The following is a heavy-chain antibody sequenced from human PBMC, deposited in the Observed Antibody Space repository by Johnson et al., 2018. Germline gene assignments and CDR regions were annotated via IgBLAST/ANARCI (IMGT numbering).Heavy chain of an antibody. CDR3: AAELYYGMDV. J-gene: IGHJ6*02. Sequence: QVQLVQSGAEVKKPGASGKVSCKASGYTFTSYYMHWVRQAPGQGLEWMGIINPSGGSTSYPQKFQERVTITRDMSTSTAYMELSSLRSEDTAVYYCAAELYYGMDVWGQGTTVTVSS. V-gene: IGHV1-46*01. CDR2: INPSGGST. CDR1: GYTFTSYY.